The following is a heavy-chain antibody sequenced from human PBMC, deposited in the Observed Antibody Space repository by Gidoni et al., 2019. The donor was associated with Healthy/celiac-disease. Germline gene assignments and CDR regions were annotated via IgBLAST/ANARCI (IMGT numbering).Heavy chain of an antibody. J-gene: IGHJ4*02. Sequence: VELQESGPGLVKPSGTLSLTCAVSGGSISRSNWWSWVRQPPGKGLEWIGEIYHSGSTNYNPSLKSRVTISVDKSKNQFALKLSSVTAADTAVYYCARVDYWGYGDYGCVDYWGQGTLVTVSS. CDR3: ARVDYWGYGDYGCVDY. CDR2: IYHSGST. V-gene: IGHV4-4*02. CDR1: GGSISRSNW. D-gene: IGHD4-17*01.